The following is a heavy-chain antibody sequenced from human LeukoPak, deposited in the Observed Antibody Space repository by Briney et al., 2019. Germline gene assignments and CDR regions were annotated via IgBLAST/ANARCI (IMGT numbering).Heavy chain of an antibody. CDR3: AKDWSPGSRRDVFDI. CDR2: ISSMIEST. V-gene: IGHV3-23*01. CDR1: GFTFSTYA. D-gene: IGHD3-3*01. J-gene: IGHJ3*02. Sequence: PGGSLRLSSAASGFTFSTYAMSWVRQAPGKGLEWVSTISSMIESTNYVDSAKGRFTISRDNSKNTVSLQMHSLRADDTAVYYCAKDWSPGSRRDVFDIWGQGTMVTVSS.